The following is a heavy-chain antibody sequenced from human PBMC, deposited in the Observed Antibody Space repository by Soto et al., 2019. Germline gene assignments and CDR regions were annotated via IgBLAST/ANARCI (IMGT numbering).Heavy chain of an antibody. CDR3: ARVSRGAAEPFDY. V-gene: IGHV4-4*02. D-gene: IGHD6-13*01. CDR2: IYHSGST. J-gene: IGHJ4*02. CDR1: SGSISSSNW. Sequence: SETLSLTCAVSSGSISSSNWWSWVRQPPGKGLEWIGEIYHSGSTNYNPSLKSRVTISVDKSKNQFSLKLSSVTAADTAVYYCARVSRGAAEPFDYWGQGTLVTVSS.